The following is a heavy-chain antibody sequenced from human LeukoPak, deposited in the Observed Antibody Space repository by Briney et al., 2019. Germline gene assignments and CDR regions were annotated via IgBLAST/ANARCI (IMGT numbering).Heavy chain of an antibody. J-gene: IGHJ6*03. CDR1: GFTFSSYG. CDR2: IRYDGSNK. D-gene: IGHD3-3*01. V-gene: IGHV3-30*02. CDR3: ARDSHYDFWSGYYYYYYYMDV. Sequence: GGSLRLSCAASGFTFSSYGMHWVRQAPGKGLEWVAFIRYDGSNKYYADSVKGRFTISRDNSKNTLYLQMNSLRAEDTAVYYCARDSHYDFWSGYYYYYYYMDVWGKGTTVTVSS.